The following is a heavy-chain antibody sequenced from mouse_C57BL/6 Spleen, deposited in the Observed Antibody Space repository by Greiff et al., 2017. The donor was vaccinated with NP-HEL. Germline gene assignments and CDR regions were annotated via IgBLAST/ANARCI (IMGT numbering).Heavy chain of an antibody. CDR3: ARGVCYGSSFYFDY. D-gene: IGHD1-1*01. CDR1: GYTFTSYW. V-gene: IGHV1-61*01. J-gene: IGHJ2*01. CDR2: IYPSDSET. Sequence: VQLQQPGAELVRPGSSVKLSCKASGYTFTSYWMDWVKQRPGQGLEWIGNIYPSDSETHYNQKFKDKATLTVDKSSSTAYMQLSSLTSEDSAVYYCARGVCYGSSFYFDYWGQGTTLTVSS.